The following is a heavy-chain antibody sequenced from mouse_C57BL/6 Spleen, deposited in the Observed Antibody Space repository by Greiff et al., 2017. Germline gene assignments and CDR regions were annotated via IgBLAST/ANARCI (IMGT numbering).Heavy chain of an antibody. V-gene: IGHV3-6*01. CDR2: ISYDGSN. J-gene: IGHJ2*01. CDR3: AFYDYDPFLTDY. Sequence: ESGPGLVKPSQSLSLTCSVTGYSITSGYYWNWIRQFPGNKLEWMGYISYDGSNNYNPSLKNRISITRDTSKNQFYLKLNTVTTADTDTYYCAFYDYDPFLTDYWGQGTTLTVSS. D-gene: IGHD2-4*01. CDR1: GYSITSGYY.